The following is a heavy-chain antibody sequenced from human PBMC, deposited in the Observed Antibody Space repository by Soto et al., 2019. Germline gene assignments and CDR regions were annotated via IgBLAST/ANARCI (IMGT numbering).Heavy chain of an antibody. V-gene: IGHV1-3*01. J-gene: IGHJ4*02. CDR3: ARDNPSDSGWYIDY. CDR1: GYIFTSYA. CDR2: INAGNGNT. Sequence: QVHLVQSGAEVKKPGASVKVSCKASGYIFTSYAMHWVRQAPGQRLEWMGWINAGNGNTKYSLKFQGRVTITRDTSAGTIYMELSSLRSEDTAVYYCARDNPSDSGWYIDYWGQGTLVIVSS. D-gene: IGHD5-12*01.